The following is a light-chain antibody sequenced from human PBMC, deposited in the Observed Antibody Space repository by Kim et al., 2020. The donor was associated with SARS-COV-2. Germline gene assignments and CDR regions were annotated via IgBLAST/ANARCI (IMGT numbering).Light chain of an antibody. Sequence: GQSHTISSTGTSSDFGGYNSVSWYQQHPGNAPKLMIYDVSKRPSGVSNRFSGSKSGNTASLTISGLQAEDEADYYCSSYTSSSTLVFGGGTQLTVL. CDR2: DVS. CDR1: SSDFGGYNS. J-gene: IGLJ2*01. CDR3: SSYTSSSTLV. V-gene: IGLV2-14*04.